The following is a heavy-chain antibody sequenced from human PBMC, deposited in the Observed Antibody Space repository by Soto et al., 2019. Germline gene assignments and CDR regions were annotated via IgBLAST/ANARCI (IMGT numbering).Heavy chain of an antibody. CDR1: GGTFSGYT. CDR3: ARRGDCSGFGAFQH. Sequence: QVHLVQSGAEVKKPGSSVKISCKVSGGTFSGYTINWVRQAPGQGLEWMGKIIPVLDIANYAGNFKGKVTITADKSTNTPYMEPASLRSEDTAVYYFARRGDCSGFGAFQHWGEGTLVTVSS. CDR2: IIPVLDIA. J-gene: IGHJ1*01. V-gene: IGHV1-69*02. D-gene: IGHD2-21*01.